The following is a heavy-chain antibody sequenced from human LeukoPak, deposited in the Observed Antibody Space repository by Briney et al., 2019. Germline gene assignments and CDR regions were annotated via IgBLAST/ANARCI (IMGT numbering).Heavy chain of an antibody. V-gene: IGHV4-59*08. J-gene: IGHJ3*02. D-gene: IGHD2-15*01. CDR1: GGSISTYY. Sequence: PSETLSLTCSVPGGSISTYYWSWIRQPPGKGLEWIAYISDSGSTRYRPSLRGRLSISMDKSKNMFSLKLNSVTAADTAVYYCARPDSHLSAFDIWGQGTKVSVS. CDR3: ARPDSHLSAFDI. CDR2: ISDSGST.